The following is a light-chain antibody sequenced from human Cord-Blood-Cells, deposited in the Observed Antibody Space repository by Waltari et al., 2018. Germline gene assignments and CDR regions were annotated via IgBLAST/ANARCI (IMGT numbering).Light chain of an antibody. V-gene: IGKV3-15*01. CDR3: QQYNNWPYT. Sequence: IVMTQSPATLSVSPGERATLSCRASQSVSSNLVWYQQKPGQAPRLLIYGASTRATGIPARFSGSGSGTEFTLTISSLQSEDFAVYYCQQYNNWPYTFGQGTKLEIK. CDR2: GAS. CDR1: QSVSSN. J-gene: IGKJ2*01.